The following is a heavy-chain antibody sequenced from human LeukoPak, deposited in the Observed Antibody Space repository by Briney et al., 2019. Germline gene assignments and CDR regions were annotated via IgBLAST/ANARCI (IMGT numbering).Heavy chain of an antibody. V-gene: IGHV3-64D*06. D-gene: IGHD4-17*01. CDR3: VKVTYDYGDYELDY. J-gene: IGHJ4*02. CDR2: ISSNGGST. CDR1: GFTFSSYA. Sequence: GGSLRLSCSASGFTFSSYAMHWVRQAPGKGLEYVSAISSNGGSTYYADSVKGRFTISRDNSKNTLYLQMSSLRAEDTAVYYCVKVTYDYGDYELDYWGQETLVTVSS.